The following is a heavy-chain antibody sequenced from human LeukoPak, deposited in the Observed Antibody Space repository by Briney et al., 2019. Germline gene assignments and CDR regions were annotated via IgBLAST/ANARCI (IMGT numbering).Heavy chain of an antibody. CDR1: GFTFNNYA. J-gene: IGHJ6*03. V-gene: IGHV3-23*01. Sequence: PGGSLRLSCAASGFTFNNYAMSWVRQAPGKGLEWVSTISGGGDTTYYSVKGRFIISRDNSENTLFLNSLRAEDTAIYFCAKNAGDGGYYYYLDVWGKGTPVTVSS. D-gene: IGHD3-16*01. CDR3: AKNAGDGGYYYYLDV. CDR2: ISGGGDTT.